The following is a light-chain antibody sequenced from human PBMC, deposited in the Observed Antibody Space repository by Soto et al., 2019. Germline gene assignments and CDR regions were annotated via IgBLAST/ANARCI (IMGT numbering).Light chain of an antibody. V-gene: IGKV1-39*01. J-gene: IGKJ1*01. CDR3: QQSYSNPRT. Sequence: DIQMTQSPSSLSASVGDRVTITCRASQSVNRYLNWYQQKEGKAPKLLIYSTSILESGVPSRFSASGSGTDFTLTITSLQPEDFATYYCQQSYSNPRTCGQGTRVEVK. CDR1: QSVNRY. CDR2: STS.